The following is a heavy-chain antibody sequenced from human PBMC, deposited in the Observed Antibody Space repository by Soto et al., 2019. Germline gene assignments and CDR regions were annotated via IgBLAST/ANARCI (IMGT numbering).Heavy chain of an antibody. CDR1: GYTFTSYY. Sequence: QVQLVQSGAEVKKPGASVKVSCKASGYTFTSYYMHWVRQAPGQGLEWMGIINPSGGGTSYAQKLTGRVNMTRQTSTSTVYMELSSLRSEDTAVYYCARERGSSGDGGLYYYYGLDVWGQGTTVTVSS. J-gene: IGHJ6*02. CDR2: INPSGGGT. D-gene: IGHD6-13*01. V-gene: IGHV1-46*04. CDR3: ARERGSSGDGGLYYYYGLDV.